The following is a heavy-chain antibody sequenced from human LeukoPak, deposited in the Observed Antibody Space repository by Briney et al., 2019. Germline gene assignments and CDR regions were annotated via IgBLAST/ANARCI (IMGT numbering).Heavy chain of an antibody. Sequence: PSETLSLTCTVSGVSISSRSYYWGWIRQPPGKRLEWIGSMYYSGSTYYNPSLKSRVTISVDTSKNQFSLKLSSVTAADTAVYYCASLTVLEWSPFWFDPWGQGTLVTVSS. V-gene: IGHV4-39*01. CDR1: GVSISSRSYY. J-gene: IGHJ5*02. D-gene: IGHD3-3*01. CDR3: ASLTVLEWSPFWFDP. CDR2: MYYSGST.